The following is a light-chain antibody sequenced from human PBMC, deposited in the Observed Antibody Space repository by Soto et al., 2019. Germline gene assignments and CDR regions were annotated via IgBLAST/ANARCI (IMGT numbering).Light chain of an antibody. Sequence: QSVLTQPASVSGSPGQSITISCTGTSSDVGGYKYVSWYQQHPGKAPKLMIFEVNSRPSGVSNRFSGSKSGNTASLTISGLWAEDEADYYCSSFSSITTTYVFGNGTKVTV. CDR1: SSDVGGYKY. CDR2: EVN. CDR3: SSFSSITTTYV. V-gene: IGLV2-14*01. J-gene: IGLJ1*01.